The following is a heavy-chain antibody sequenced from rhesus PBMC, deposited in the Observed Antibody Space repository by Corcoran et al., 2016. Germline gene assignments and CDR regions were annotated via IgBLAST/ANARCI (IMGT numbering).Heavy chain of an antibody. Sequence: QVQLQESGPGLVKPSETLSLTCAVSGGSISSNYWSWIRPSPGKGLEWIGYIYGGSGSTSYNPSLKRRVTISTDTSKNQFSLKLSSVTAADTAVYYCARSPNYYNIWTGYYFDYWGQGVLVTVSS. V-gene: IGHV4-147*01. D-gene: IGHD3-3*01. CDR1: GGSISSNY. J-gene: IGHJ4*01. CDR2: IYGGSGST. CDR3: ARSPNYYNIWTGYYFDY.